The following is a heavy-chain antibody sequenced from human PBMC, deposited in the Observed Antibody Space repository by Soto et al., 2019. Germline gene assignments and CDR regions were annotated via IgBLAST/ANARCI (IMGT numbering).Heavy chain of an antibody. D-gene: IGHD4-17*01. V-gene: IGHV3-64*07. Sequence: EVQLVESGGGLVQPGGSLRLSCAASGFTFSSSGMHWVRQAPGKGLEYVSGISSDGSRRFYADSVRARFTISRDNSHNTLYLRMDSLRDDDMAVYFCATTSCDFDYGDLCSYFDHWGQGALVTVSS. CDR1: GFTFSSSG. CDR3: ATTSCDFDYGDLCSYFDH. J-gene: IGHJ4*02. CDR2: ISSDGSRR.